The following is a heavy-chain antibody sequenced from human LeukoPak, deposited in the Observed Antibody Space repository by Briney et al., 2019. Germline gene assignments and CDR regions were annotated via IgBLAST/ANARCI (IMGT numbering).Heavy chain of an antibody. Sequence: GGSLRLSCAASGFTFSSYGMHWVRQAPGKGLEWVAVISYDGSNKYYADSVKGRFTISRDNSKNTLYLQMNSLRAEDTAVYYCATPPHGLKTAMATGYWGQGTLVTVSS. CDR2: ISYDGSNK. V-gene: IGHV3-30*03. J-gene: IGHJ4*02. D-gene: IGHD5-18*01. CDR1: GFTFSSYG. CDR3: ATPPHGLKTAMATGY.